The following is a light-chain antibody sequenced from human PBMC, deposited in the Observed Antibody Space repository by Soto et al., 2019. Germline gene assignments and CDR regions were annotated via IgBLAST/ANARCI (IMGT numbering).Light chain of an antibody. CDR2: DAS. CDR1: QNINNW. V-gene: IGKV1-5*01. Sequence: DIQMTQSPSTLSAFVGDQVTITCRASQNINNWLAWYQQKAEKAPKLLIFDASTLESGVPSRFSGTGSGTEFTLTISSLQPGDFATYYSQQYANSVAFGQGTKVETK. J-gene: IGKJ1*01. CDR3: QQYANSVA.